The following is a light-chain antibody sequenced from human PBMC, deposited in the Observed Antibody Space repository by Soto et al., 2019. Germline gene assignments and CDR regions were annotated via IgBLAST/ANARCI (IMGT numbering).Light chain of an antibody. CDR3: GMWDRSLSVVV. V-gene: IGLV1-51*01. J-gene: IGLJ2*01. CDR2: DNN. Sequence: QSVLTQPPSVSAAPGQKVTISCSGSSSNIVSWYQQLPGTAPKLLIYDNNKRPSGIPDRFSGSKSGTSATLGITGLQTGDEADYYCGMWDRSLSVVVCGGGTKLTVL. CDR1: SSNI.